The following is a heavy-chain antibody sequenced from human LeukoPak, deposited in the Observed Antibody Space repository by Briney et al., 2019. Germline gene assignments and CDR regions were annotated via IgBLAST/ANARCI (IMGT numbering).Heavy chain of an antibody. CDR3: AGALQSHARRGWGGGFDY. Sequence: AAVTVSFKASGYTFTSYGISWVRQAPGQGGEWVGWISAFNGNTNYAQKLQGRGTITTDTSTSPAYMELRSLRSDDTAVYSCAGALQSHARRGWGGGFDYWGQGTLVTVSS. J-gene: IGHJ4*02. V-gene: IGHV1-18*01. CDR1: GYTFTSYG. CDR2: ISAFNGNT. D-gene: IGHD4-11*01.